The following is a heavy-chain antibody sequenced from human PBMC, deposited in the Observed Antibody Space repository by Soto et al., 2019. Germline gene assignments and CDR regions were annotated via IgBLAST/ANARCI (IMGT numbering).Heavy chain of an antibody. J-gene: IGHJ4*02. D-gene: IGHD5-18*01. CDR3: ARVIRAMASPYYFDY. CDR2: IYYSGST. Sequence: PSETLSLTCTVSGGSISSYYWSWIRQPPGKGLEWIGYIYYSGSTNYNPSLKSRVTISVDTSKNQFSLKLSSVTAADTAVYYCARVIRAMASPYYFDYWGQGTLVTVSS. V-gene: IGHV4-59*01. CDR1: GGSISSYY.